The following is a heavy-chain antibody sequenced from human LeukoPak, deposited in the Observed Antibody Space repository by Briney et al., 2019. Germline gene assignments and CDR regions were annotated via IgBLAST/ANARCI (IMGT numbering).Heavy chain of an antibody. V-gene: IGHV4-59*01. CDR2: IYYSGST. J-gene: IGHJ6*03. D-gene: IGHD4-17*01. CDR3: ARVGPGDYVYYYYMDV. Sequence: SETLSLTCTVSGGSISSYYWSWIRQPPGKGLEWIGYIYYSGSTNYNPSLKSRVTISVDTSKNQFSLKLSSVTAADTAVYYCARVGPGDYVYYYYMDVWGKGTTVTVSS. CDR1: GGSISSYY.